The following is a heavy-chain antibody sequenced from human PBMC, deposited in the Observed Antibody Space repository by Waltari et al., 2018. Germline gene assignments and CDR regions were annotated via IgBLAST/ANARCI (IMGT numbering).Heavy chain of an antibody. D-gene: IGHD3-16*01. CDR2: IYYSGST. Sequence: QVQLQESGPGLVKPSETLSLTCTVSGGSISSYYWSWIRQPPGKGLEWIGYIYYSGSTNYTPSLKSRVTISVYKSKNQFSLKLSSVTAADTAVYYCARDGASQDAFDIWGQGTMVTVSS. V-gene: IGHV4-59*12. CDR3: ARDGASQDAFDI. CDR1: GGSISSYY. J-gene: IGHJ3*02.